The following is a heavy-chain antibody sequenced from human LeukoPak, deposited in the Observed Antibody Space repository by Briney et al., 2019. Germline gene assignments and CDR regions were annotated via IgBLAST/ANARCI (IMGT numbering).Heavy chain of an antibody. V-gene: IGHV1-18*01. J-gene: IGHJ3*02. Sequence: GASVKVSCKASGYTFIKYNTGWVRQAPGHGLEWMGWISAYDGNTNYDQKLQGRVTMTTDTSTSTAYMELRSLRSDDTAVYYCARAGYCSSTSCSDDAFDIWGQGTKVTVSS. D-gene: IGHD2-2*03. CDR2: ISAYDGNT. CDR1: GYTFIKYN. CDR3: ARAGYCSSTSCSDDAFDI.